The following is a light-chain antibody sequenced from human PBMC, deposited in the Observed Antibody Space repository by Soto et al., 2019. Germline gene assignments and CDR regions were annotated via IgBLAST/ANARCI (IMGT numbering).Light chain of an antibody. CDR1: SSDVGRFNY. J-gene: IGLJ1*01. CDR3: SSFVHGTSYV. CDR2: DVT. Sequence: QSALTQAPSASGSPGQSVTISCAGTSSDVGRFNYVSWYQHHPGKAPKLIIYDVTKRPSGVPDRFSGSKSGNTAYLTVSGLQAEDEADYFCSSFVHGTSYVFGTGTKVTV. V-gene: IGLV2-8*01.